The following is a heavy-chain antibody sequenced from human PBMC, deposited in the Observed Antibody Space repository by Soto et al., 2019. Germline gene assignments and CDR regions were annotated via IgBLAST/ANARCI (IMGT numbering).Heavy chain of an antibody. CDR2: IYYSGST. J-gene: IGHJ6*02. D-gene: IGHD2-21*01. CDR1: GGSISSGDYY. V-gene: IGHV4-30-4*01. Sequence: SGTLSLTCTVSGGSISSGDYYWSWIRQPPGKGLEWIGYIYYSGSTYYNPSLKSRVTISVDTSKNQFSLKLSSVTAADTAVYYCAGSSIAYGMDVWGQGTTVSVSS. CDR3: AGSSIAYGMDV.